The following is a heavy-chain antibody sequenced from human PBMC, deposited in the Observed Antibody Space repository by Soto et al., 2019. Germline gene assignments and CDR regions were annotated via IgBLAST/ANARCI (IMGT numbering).Heavy chain of an antibody. CDR1: GFTFSNYA. V-gene: IGHV3-23*01. CDR3: AKAGGAAGTVDYFDY. CDR2: ISGSAGST. J-gene: IGHJ4*02. D-gene: IGHD6-13*01. Sequence: PGGSLRLSCAASGFTFSNYAINWVRQSPGKGLEWVSVISGSAGSTYYADSVKGRFTITRDNSKNTLYLHMNSLRAEDTAVYYCAKAGGAAGTVDYFDYWGQGTLVTVSS.